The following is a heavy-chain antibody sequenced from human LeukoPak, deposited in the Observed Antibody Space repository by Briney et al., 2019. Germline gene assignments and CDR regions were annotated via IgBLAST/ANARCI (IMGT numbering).Heavy chain of an antibody. CDR1: GGSISSYY. V-gene: IGHV4-4*07. CDR3: ARVYLGGDGYNFFDY. D-gene: IGHD5-24*01. CDR2: IYTSGST. Sequence: PSETLSLTCTVSGGSISSYYWSWIQQPAGKGLEWIGRIYTSGSTNYNPSLKSRVTMSVDTSKNQFSLKLSSVTAADTAVYYCARVYLGGDGYNFFDYWGQGTLVTVSS. J-gene: IGHJ4*02.